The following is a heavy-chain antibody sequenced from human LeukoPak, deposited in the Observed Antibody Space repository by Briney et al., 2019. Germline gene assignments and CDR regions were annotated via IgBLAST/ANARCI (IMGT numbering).Heavy chain of an antibody. Sequence: SETLSLTCTVSGGSISSSSYYWGWIRQPPGKGLEWIGSIYYSGSTYYNPSLKSRVTISVDSSKNQFSLKLTSVTAADTAVYYCATLGEYYDSSGYYYNWGQGTLVTVSS. CDR1: GGSISSSSYY. J-gene: IGHJ4*02. CDR3: ATLGEYYDSSGYYYN. CDR2: IYYSGST. D-gene: IGHD3-22*01. V-gene: IGHV4-39*07.